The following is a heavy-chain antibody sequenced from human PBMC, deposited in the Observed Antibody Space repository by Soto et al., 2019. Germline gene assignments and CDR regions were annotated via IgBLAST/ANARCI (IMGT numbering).Heavy chain of an antibody. V-gene: IGHV3-7*01. CDR2: IKQDGGEK. D-gene: IGHD1-26*01. Sequence: PGGSLRLSCVGSGFTFSEYWMSWVRQAPGEGLEWVANIKQDGGEKYYVDSVRGRFTISRDNAKNSLYLQMNSLRVEDSAVYYCATRPPGGTYFGVFDYWGQGTQVTVSS. J-gene: IGHJ4*02. CDR3: ATRPPGGTYFGVFDY. CDR1: GFTFSEYW.